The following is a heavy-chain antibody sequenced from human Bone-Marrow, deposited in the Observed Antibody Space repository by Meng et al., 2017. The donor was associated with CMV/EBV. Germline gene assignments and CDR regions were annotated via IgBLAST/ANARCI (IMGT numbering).Heavy chain of an antibody. CDR3: AKVVLGDYYYYGMDV. D-gene: IGHD2-8*02. Sequence: GGSLRLSCAASGFSFSTYAMHWVRQAPGKGLEWVALISYDGGNKYYADSVKGRFAISRDNSKNTMYLQMNSLRVEDTAVYYCAKVVLGDYYYYGMDVWGRGTTVTVSS. CDR1: GFSFSTYA. CDR2: ISYDGGNK. V-gene: IGHV3-30*09. J-gene: IGHJ6*02.